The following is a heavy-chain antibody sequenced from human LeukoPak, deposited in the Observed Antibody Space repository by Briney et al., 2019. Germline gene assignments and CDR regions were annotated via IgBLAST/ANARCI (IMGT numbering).Heavy chain of an antibody. CDR1: GYTFTSYA. CDR3: ARDGPVAGYSGYGGLWKY. V-gene: IGHV7-4-1*02. Sequence: GASVKVSCKASGYTFTSYAMNWVRQAPGQGLEWMGWINTNTGNPTYAQGFTGRFVFSLDTSVSTAYLQISSLKAEDTAVYYCARDGPVAGYSGYGGLWKYWGQGTLVTVSS. CDR2: INTNTGNP. D-gene: IGHD5-12*01. J-gene: IGHJ4*02.